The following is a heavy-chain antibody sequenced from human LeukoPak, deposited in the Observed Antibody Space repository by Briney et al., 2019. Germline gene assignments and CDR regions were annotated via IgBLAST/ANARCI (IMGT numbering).Heavy chain of an antibody. CDR2: IYYSGST. D-gene: IGHD4-17*01. CDR3: ARLGSGGTTVTNSQPTIYYYYSGMDV. V-gene: IGHV4-59*08. CDR1: GGSISSYY. Sequence: SETLSLTCTVSGGSISSYYWSWIRQPPGKGLEWIGYIYYSGSTYYNPSLKSRVTISVDTSKNQFSLKLSSVTAADTAVYYCARLGSGGTTVTNSQPTIYYYYSGMDVWGQGTTVTVSS. J-gene: IGHJ6*02.